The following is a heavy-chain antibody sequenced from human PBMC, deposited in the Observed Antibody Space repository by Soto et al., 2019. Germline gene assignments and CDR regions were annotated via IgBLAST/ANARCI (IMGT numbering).Heavy chain of an antibody. V-gene: IGHV3-15*01. CDR2: IKSKTDGGTT. CDR1: GFTFSNAW. D-gene: IGHD1-26*01. J-gene: IGHJ3*02. CDR3: TTWIRGWELDAFDI. Sequence: EVQLVESGGGLVKPGGSLRLSCAASGFTFSNAWMSWVRQAPGKGLEWVGRIKSKTDGGTTDYAAPVKGRFTISRDDSKNTLYLQMNSLKTEDTAVYYCTTWIRGWELDAFDIWGQGTMVTVSS.